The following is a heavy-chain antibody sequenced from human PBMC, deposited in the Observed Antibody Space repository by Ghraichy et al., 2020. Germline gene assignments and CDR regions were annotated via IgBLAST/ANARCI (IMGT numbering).Heavy chain of an antibody. CDR3: ASSLATVTSYFYYTMDV. Sequence: ASVKVSCKASGYTFTDYYIHWVRQAPGQGLEWMGWINPYTGGTNYAQKLQGWVTMTRDTSITTAYIEVRRLMSDDTAVYYCASSLATVTSYFYYTMDVWGQGTMVTVSS. V-gene: IGHV1-2*04. J-gene: IGHJ6*02. CDR1: GYTFTDYY. CDR2: INPYTGGT. D-gene: IGHD4-11*01.